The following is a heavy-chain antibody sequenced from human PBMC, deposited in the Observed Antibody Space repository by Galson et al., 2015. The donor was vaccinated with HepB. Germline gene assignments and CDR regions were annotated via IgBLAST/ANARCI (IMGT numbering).Heavy chain of an antibody. D-gene: IGHD3-9*01. Sequence: SVKVSCKASGGTFSSYAISWVRQAPGQGLEWMGGIIPILGIANYAQKFQGRVTITADKSTSTAYMELSSLRSEDTAVYYCAGAVLRYFHYYMDVWGKGTTVTVSS. CDR3: AGAVLRYFHYYMDV. CDR2: IIPILGIA. V-gene: IGHV1-69*10. CDR1: GGTFSSYA. J-gene: IGHJ6*03.